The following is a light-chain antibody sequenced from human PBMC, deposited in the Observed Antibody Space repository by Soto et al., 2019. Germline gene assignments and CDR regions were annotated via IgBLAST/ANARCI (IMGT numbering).Light chain of an antibody. J-gene: IGKJ4*01. CDR2: GAS. CDR1: QSVSSNY. CDR3: QQRVNWPPT. V-gene: IGKV3D-20*02. Sequence: EIVMTQSPGTLSLSPGETATLSCRASQSVSSNYVAWFHQKPGQAPRLLIYGASSRATGVPDRFSASGSGTDFTLTISRLEPEDFAVYYCQQRVNWPPTFGGGTKVEI.